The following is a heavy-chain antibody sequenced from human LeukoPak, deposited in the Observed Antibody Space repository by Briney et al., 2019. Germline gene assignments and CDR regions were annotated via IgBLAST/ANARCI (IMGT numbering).Heavy chain of an antibody. V-gene: IGHV3-23*01. CDR2: ISGSGGST. CDR1: GFTFSSYA. D-gene: IGHD7-27*01. J-gene: IGHJ2*01. Sequence: PGGSLRLSCAASGFTFSSYAMSWVRQAPGKGLEWVSAISGSGGSTYYADSVKGRFTISRDNSKNTLYLQMNSLRAEDTAVLYCAKETVSPGVPMYWYFDLWGRGTLVTVSS. CDR3: AKETVSPGVPMYWYFDL.